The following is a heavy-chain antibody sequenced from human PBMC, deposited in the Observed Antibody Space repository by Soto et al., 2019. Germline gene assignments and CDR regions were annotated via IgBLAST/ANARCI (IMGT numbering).Heavy chain of an antibody. CDR3: TREYDVSGRPDNWFGP. D-gene: IGHD3-10*01. J-gene: IGHJ5*02. Sequence: SQTLSLTCAISGDSVSSNSASWSWIRQSPSRGLEWLGRTYYRSKWYNDYAVSVKSRITINPDTSKNQFSLQLNSVTPEDTAVYSCTREYDVSGRPDNWFGPCGQGTLVT. CDR1: GDSVSSNSAS. CDR2: TYYRSKWYN. V-gene: IGHV6-1*01.